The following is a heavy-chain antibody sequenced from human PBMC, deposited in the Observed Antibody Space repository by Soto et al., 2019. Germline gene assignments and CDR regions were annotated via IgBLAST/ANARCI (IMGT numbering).Heavy chain of an antibody. CDR3: ARAEGLLPYYYGMDV. CDR1: GGSISSGGYY. CDR2: IYYSGST. V-gene: IGHV4-31*03. Sequence: SETLSLTCTASGGSISSGGYYWSWIRQHPGKGLEWIGYIYYSGSTYYNPSLKGRVTISVDTSKNQFSLKLSSVTAADTAVYYCARAEGLLPYYYGMDVWGQGTTVTVSS. J-gene: IGHJ6*02. D-gene: IGHD2-21*02.